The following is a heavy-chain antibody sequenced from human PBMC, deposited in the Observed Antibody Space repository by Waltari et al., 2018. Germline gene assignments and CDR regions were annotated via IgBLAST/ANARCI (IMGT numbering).Heavy chain of an antibody. CDR3: ASEPLSSGWYGY. J-gene: IGHJ4*02. Sequence: EVQLVESGGGLVQPGGSLRLSCSASGSTFGGYWMSWARQAPGKGLEWVANIKQDGSEKYYVDSVKGRFTISRDNAKNSLYLQMNSLRAEDTAVYYCASEPLSSGWYGYWGQGTLVTVSS. CDR2: IKQDGSEK. V-gene: IGHV3-7*01. D-gene: IGHD6-19*01. CDR1: GSTFGGYW.